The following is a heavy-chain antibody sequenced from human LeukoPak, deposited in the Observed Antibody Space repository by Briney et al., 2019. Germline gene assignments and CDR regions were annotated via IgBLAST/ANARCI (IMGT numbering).Heavy chain of an antibody. V-gene: IGHV3-23*01. CDR3: VIAAAGVFDY. D-gene: IGHD6-13*01. J-gene: IGHJ4*02. Sequence: AGGSLRLSCAASGFTFSSYAMYWVRQAPGKGLEWVSGISGSGGSTYYADSVKGRFTISRDNSKNTLYLQMNSLRAEDTAVYYCVIAAAGVFDYWGQGTLVTVSS. CDR1: GFTFSSYA. CDR2: ISGSGGST.